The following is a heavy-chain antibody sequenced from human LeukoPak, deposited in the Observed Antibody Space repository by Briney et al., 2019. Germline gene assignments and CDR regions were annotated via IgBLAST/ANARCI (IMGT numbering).Heavy chain of an antibody. Sequence: GAPLRLSCAASGFPFSTYWMSWVRQAPGKGLEWVSRINWNGGSTAYADSVKGRFTISRDNAKNSLYLQMNSLRADDTALYYCASPFGQLSSSYFDYWGQGTLVTVSS. J-gene: IGHJ4*02. CDR1: GFPFSTYW. V-gene: IGHV3-20*04. CDR3: ASPFGQLSSSYFDY. D-gene: IGHD3-10*01. CDR2: INWNGGST.